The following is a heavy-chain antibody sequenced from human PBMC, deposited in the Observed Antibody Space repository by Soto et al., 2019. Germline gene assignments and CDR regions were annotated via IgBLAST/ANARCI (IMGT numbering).Heavy chain of an antibody. Sequence: GGSLRLSCAASGFTFSSYSMNWVRQAPGKGLEWVSYISSSSSTIYYADSVKGRFTISRDNAKNSLYLQMNSLRAEDTAVYYCARAFKGYDILTGYYINAFDIWGQGTMVTVSS. CDR2: ISSSSSTI. J-gene: IGHJ3*02. V-gene: IGHV3-48*01. CDR1: GFTFSSYS. D-gene: IGHD3-9*01. CDR3: ARAFKGYDILTGYYINAFDI.